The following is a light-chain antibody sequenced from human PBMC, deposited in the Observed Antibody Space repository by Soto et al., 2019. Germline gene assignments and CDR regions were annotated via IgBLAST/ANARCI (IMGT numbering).Light chain of an antibody. J-gene: IGKJ1*01. CDR2: KAS. Sequence: EIQITQSPSTLSAYVGDRVTITCRASQSISSWLAWYQQKPGKAPKLLIYKASSLESGVPSRFSGSGSGTEFTLTISSLQPDDFATYYCQQYNSYSRTFGQGTKVDI. CDR1: QSISSW. V-gene: IGKV1-5*03. CDR3: QQYNSYSRT.